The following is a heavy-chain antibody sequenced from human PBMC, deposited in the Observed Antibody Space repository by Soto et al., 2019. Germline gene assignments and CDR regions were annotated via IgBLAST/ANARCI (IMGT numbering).Heavy chain of an antibody. CDR3: AMAGNYRYFDS. J-gene: IGHJ4*02. V-gene: IGHV4-61*01. CDR2: VANSGTS. D-gene: IGHD1-7*01. Sequence: QVQLQESGPGLVKPSETLSLTCTVSGDSVGSRTSYWSWIRPPLGKGLERIGYVANSGTSNYNPSLKCLVTLSLDTSNNQFSLKLASVTAADTAVYYCAMAGNYRYFDSWGQGVLVTVSS. CDR1: GDSVGSRTSY.